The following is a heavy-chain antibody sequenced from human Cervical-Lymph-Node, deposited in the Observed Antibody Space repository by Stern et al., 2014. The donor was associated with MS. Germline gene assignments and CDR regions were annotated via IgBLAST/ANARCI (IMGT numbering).Heavy chain of an antibody. CDR2: INPNSGGT. V-gene: IGHV1-2*02. CDR1: AYTITAYY. J-gene: IGHJ4*02. Sequence: QLVQSGAEVKKPGASVKVSCKASAYTITAYYTHWVRQAPGHGLEWMGWINPNSGGTYSAQKFQGRLTMTRDTSISTAYMELSSLRSDDTAVYYCARGGGYSYSTLDYWGQGTQVTVSS. CDR3: ARGGGYSYSTLDY. D-gene: IGHD3-10*01.